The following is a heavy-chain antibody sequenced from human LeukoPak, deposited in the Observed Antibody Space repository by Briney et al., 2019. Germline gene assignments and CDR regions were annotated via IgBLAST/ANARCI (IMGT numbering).Heavy chain of an antibody. J-gene: IGHJ5*02. V-gene: IGHV4-34*01. CDR3: AREVSVTTTEYNWFDP. CDR1: GGSFSGYY. Sequence: PSETLSLTCAVYGGSFSGYYWSWIRQPPGKGLEWIGEINHSGSTNYNPSLKSRVTISVDTSKNQFSLKLSSVTAADTAVYYCAREVSVTTTEYNWFDPWGQGTLVTVSS. CDR2: INHSGST. D-gene: IGHD3-3*01.